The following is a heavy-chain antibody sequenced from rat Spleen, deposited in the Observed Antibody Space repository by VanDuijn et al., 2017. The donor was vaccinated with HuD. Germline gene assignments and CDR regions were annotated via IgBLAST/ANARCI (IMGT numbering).Heavy chain of an antibody. Sequence: EVQLQESGPGLVKPSQSLSLTCSVTVYSITTNYWDWIRKFPGNKLEWMGYINSAGSTNYNPSLKSRISITRDTSKNQFFLQVNSVTTEDTATYYCAKEGDGGYSSYPNWFAYWGQGTLVTVSS. CDR2: INSAGST. V-gene: IGHV3-3*01. CDR3: AKEGDGGYSSYPNWFAY. J-gene: IGHJ3*01. D-gene: IGHD1-8*01. CDR1: VYSITTNY.